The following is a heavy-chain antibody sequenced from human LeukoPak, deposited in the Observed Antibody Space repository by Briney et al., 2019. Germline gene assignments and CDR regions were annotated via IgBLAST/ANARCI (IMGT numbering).Heavy chain of an antibody. Sequence: VALVKVSCKASGFTFTSSAMQWVRQARGQRLEWIGWIVVGSGNTNYAQKFQERVTITRDMSTSTAYMELSSLRSEDTAVYYCAADRLLGIGLVQSGGAFDIWGQGTMVTVSS. D-gene: IGHD7-27*01. V-gene: IGHV1-58*02. CDR1: GFTFTSSA. CDR2: IVVGSGNT. J-gene: IGHJ3*02. CDR3: AADRLLGIGLVQSGGAFDI.